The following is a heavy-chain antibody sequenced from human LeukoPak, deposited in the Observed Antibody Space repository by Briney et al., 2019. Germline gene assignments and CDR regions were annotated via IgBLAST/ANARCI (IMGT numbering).Heavy chain of an antibody. CDR3: TTALHDWNDVNY. J-gene: IGHJ4*02. CDR1: GFTFSNAW. CDR2: LKSKTDGGTT. D-gene: IGHD1-1*01. Sequence: GGSLRLSCAASGFTFSNAWMSWVRQAPGKGLEWVGRLKSKTDGGTTDYAAPVKGRFTISRDDSKNTLYLQMNSLKTEDTAVYYCTTALHDWNDVNYWGQGTLVTVSS. V-gene: IGHV3-15*01.